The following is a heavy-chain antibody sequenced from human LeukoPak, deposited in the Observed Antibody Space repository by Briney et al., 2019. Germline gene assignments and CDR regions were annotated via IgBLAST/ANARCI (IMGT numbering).Heavy chain of an antibody. CDR2: ISAYNGNT. J-gene: IGHJ3*02. D-gene: IGHD2-15*01. V-gene: IGHV1-18*01. Sequence: GASVKVSCKASGYTFTSYGISWVRQAPGQGLEWMGWISAYNGNTNYAQKLQGRVTMTTDTSTSTAYMELRSLRSDDTAVYYCARXVVXAATPDAFDIWGQGTMVTVSS. CDR1: GYTFTSYG. CDR3: ARXVVXAATPDAFDI.